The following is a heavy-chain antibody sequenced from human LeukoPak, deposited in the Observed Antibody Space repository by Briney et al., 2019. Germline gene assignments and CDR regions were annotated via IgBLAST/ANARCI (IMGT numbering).Heavy chain of an antibody. D-gene: IGHD2-2*01. J-gene: IGHJ4*02. CDR1: GFTSSSYS. CDR3: ARDWDVVVPAAVAFDY. V-gene: IGHV3-21*01. Sequence: GGSLRLSCAASGFTSSSYSMNWVRQAPGKGLEWVSSISSSSSYIYYADSVKGRFTISRDNAKNSLYLQMNSLRAEDTAVYYCARDWDVVVPAAVAFDYWGQGTLVTVSS. CDR2: ISSSSSYI.